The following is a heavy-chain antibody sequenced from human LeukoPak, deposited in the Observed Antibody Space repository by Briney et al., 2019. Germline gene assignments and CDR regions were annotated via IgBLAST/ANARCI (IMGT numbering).Heavy chain of an antibody. D-gene: IGHD6-6*01. CDR2: ISGSGGST. CDR1: GFTFSSYT. CDR3: AKKTEYSSSSGYFDY. Sequence: PGGSLRLSCAASGFTFSSYTMSWVRQAPGKGLEWVSAISGSGGSTYYADSVKGRFTNSRDNSKNTLYLQMNSLRAEDTAVYYCAKKTEYSSSSGYFDYWGQGTLVTVSS. V-gene: IGHV3-23*01. J-gene: IGHJ4*02.